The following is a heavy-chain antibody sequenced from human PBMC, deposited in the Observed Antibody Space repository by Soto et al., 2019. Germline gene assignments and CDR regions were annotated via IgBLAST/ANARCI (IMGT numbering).Heavy chain of an antibody. CDR3: ARAGYCGPGCYYYFDY. CDR2: IKPDGSAT. J-gene: IGHJ4*02. Sequence: GGSLRLSCAVSGFTFGSYWMNWVRLIPGKGLERVAYIKPDGSATYYVDSVKGRFTISRDNAKNSLYLQMNSLRVEDTSVYYCARAGYCGPGCYYYFDYWGQGTLVTVPS. V-gene: IGHV3-7*01. CDR1: GFTFGSYW. D-gene: IGHD2-21*02.